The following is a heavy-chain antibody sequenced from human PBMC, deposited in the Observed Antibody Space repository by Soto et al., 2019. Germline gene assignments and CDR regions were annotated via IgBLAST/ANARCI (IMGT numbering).Heavy chain of an antibody. CDR2: ISSNGGST. J-gene: IGHJ6*02. CDR3: AKGQEGSWQADYYYYYGMDV. V-gene: IGHV3-64D*06. D-gene: IGHD6-13*01. CDR1: GFTFSSYA. Sequence: GSLRLSCSASGFTFSSYAMHWVRQAPGKGLEYVSAISSNGGSTYYADSVKGRFTISRDNSKNTLYLQMSSLRAEDTAVYYCAKGQEGSWQADYYYYYGMDVWGQGTTVTVSS.